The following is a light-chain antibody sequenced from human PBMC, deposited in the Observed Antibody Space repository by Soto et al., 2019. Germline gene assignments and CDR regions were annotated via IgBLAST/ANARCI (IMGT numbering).Light chain of an antibody. CDR1: QSVRSN. CDR2: GAS. CDR3: QQYNNWPPAWT. Sequence: EIVMTQSPATLSVSPGAGAPLSCRASQSVRSNLAWYQQKPGQSPRLLIYGASTRATGIPARFSGSGSGTQFTLTISSLQSEDFAVYYCQQYNNWPPAWTFGQGTKVDIK. J-gene: IGKJ1*01. V-gene: IGKV3-15*01.